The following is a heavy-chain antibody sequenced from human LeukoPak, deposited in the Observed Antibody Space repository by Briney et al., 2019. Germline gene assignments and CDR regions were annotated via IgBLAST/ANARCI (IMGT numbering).Heavy chain of an antibody. CDR3: ARDYSGSYTH. CDR2: IHPNSGAT. CDR1: GYTFTDYY. J-gene: IGHJ4*02. V-gene: IGHV1-2*06. Sequence: ASVKVSCKASGYTFTDYYIHWVRQAPGQGLEWMALIHPNSGATYYAQKFRGRVTMTRDTSISTAYMELNRLTSDDTAVYYCARDYSGSYTHWAQGTLVTISS. D-gene: IGHD1-26*01.